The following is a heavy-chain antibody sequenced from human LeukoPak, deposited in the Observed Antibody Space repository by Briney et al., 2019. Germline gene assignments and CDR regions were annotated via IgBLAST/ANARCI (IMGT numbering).Heavy chain of an antibody. CDR1: GFTFSSYE. CDR2: ISSSGSTI. J-gene: IGHJ5*02. V-gene: IGHV3-48*03. D-gene: IGHD6-19*01. Sequence: GGSLRLSCAASGFTFSSYEMNWVRQAPGKGLEWVSYISSSGSTIYYADSVKGRFTISRDNAKNSLYLQMNSLSAEDTAVYYCARDRSSGWYRYLDPWGQGTLVTVSS. CDR3: ARDRSSGWYRYLDP.